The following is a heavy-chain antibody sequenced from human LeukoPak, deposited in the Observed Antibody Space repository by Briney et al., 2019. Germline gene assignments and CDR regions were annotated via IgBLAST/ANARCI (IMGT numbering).Heavy chain of an antibody. CDR2: ITGGSTTI. J-gene: IGHJ4*02. CDR3: ARPKIQLWFGPGGY. CDR1: GFTFRSYN. D-gene: IGHD5-18*01. V-gene: IGHV3-48*01. Sequence: GGSLRLSCAASGFTFRSYNMNWVRQAPGKGLEWVSYITGGSTTIYYADSVKGRFTISRDNSKNTLYLQMNSLRAEDTAVYYCARPKIQLWFGPGGYWGQGTLVTVSS.